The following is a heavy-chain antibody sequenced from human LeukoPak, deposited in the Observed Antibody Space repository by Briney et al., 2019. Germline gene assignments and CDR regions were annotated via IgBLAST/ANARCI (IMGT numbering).Heavy chain of an antibody. V-gene: IGHV4-34*01. CDR3: ARGPYCTLQPRGYFDY. D-gene: IGHD4-4*01. Sequence: PSETLSLTCAVYGGSFSGYYWSWIRQSPEKGLEWLGEINHSGITNYNLSLKSRVTISVDTSKKQFSLRLSSVTAADTAVYYCARGPYCTLQPRGYFDYWGQGILVTVSS. CDR2: INHSGIT. J-gene: IGHJ4*02. CDR1: GGSFSGYY.